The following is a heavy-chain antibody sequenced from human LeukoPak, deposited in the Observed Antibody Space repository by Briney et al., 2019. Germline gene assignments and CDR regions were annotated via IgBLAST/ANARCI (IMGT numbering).Heavy chain of an antibody. CDR3: ARDTSENYYDSTGAAFDI. J-gene: IGHJ3*02. D-gene: IGHD3-22*01. CDR2: ISSSSSYI. Sequence: GGTLRLSCAASGFTFSDYGMSWVRQAPGKGLEWVSSISSSSSYIYYADSVKGRFTISRDNAKNSLYLQMNSLRAEDTAVYYCARDTSENYYDSTGAAFDIWGQGTMVTVSS. CDR1: GFTFSDYG. V-gene: IGHV3-21*01.